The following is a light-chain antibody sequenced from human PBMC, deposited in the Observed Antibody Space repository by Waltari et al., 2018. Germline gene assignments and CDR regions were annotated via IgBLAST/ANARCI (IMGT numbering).Light chain of an antibody. Sequence: SYELTQPLSVSVPLGQTATITCGGNMIGTKNVHWDQQKPGQAPVLVIYRNYNRPSGIPERFSASNSGNTATLTITRAQVGDEADFYCQVWVSSIAFFGGGTKLTVL. J-gene: IGLJ2*01. V-gene: IGLV3-9*01. CDR3: QVWVSSIAF. CDR1: MIGTKN. CDR2: RNY.